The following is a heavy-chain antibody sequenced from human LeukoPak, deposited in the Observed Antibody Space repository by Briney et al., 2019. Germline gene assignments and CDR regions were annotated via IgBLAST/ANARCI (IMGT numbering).Heavy chain of an antibody. J-gene: IGHJ4*02. D-gene: IGHD3-10*01. Sequence: GGSLRLSCAASGFTFSNYWVHWVRQAPGKGLVWVSRINRDGSTTNYADSVKGRFTVSRDNAMNTLNLQMNSLRAEDTAVYYCARDKKSGESSEIDYWGQGTLVTVSS. CDR2: INRDGSTT. CDR1: GFTFSNYW. V-gene: IGHV3-74*01. CDR3: ARDKKSGESSEIDY.